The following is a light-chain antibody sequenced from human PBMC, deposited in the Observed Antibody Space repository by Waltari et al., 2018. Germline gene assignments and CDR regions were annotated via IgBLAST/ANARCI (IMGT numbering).Light chain of an antibody. V-gene: IGLV2-14*03. CDR1: NRDIGRYNY. CDR2: DVS. J-gene: IGLJ2*01. Sequence: QSALTQPASVSGSAGQSIAISCSGTNRDIGRYNYVSCYQQHPGNAPRLIIYDVSRWPSGVSNRFIGSKSGITASLAISGLQAEDEGDYFCASYTSSNTVIFGGGTRVTVL. CDR3: ASYTSSNTVI.